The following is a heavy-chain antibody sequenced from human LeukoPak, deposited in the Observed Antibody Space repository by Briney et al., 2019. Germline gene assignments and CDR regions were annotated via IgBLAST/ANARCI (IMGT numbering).Heavy chain of an antibody. CDR3: AREPSSEQWLE. CDR2: IYTSGST. V-gene: IGHV4-61*02. CDR1: GGSISSGSYY. J-gene: IGHJ4*02. D-gene: IGHD6-19*01. Sequence: SETLSLTCTVSGGSISSGSYYWSWIRQPAGKGLEWIGRIYTSGSTYYNPSLKSRVTISVDTSKNQFSLKLSSVTAADTAVYYCAREPSSEQWLEWGQGTLVTVSS.